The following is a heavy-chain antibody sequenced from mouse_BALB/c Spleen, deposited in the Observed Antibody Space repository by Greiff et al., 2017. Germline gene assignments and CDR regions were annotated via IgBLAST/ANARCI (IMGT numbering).Heavy chain of an antibody. V-gene: IGHV5-12-2*01. D-gene: IGHD2-4*01. CDR2: ISNGGGST. Sequence: EVHLVESGGGLVQPGGSLKLSCAASGFTFSSYTMSWVRQTPEKRLEWVAYISNGGGSTYYPDTVKGRFTISRDNAKNTLYLQMSSLKSEDTAMYYCARLLYDYDGPDWFAYWGQGTLVTVSA. CDR1: GFTFSSYT. J-gene: IGHJ3*01. CDR3: ARLLYDYDGPDWFAY.